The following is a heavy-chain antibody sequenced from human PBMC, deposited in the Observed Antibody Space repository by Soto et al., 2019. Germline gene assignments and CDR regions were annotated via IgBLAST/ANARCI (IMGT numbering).Heavy chain of an antibody. Sequence: GGSLRLSCAASGFTFDDYAMHWVRQAPGKGLEWVSGISWNSGSIGYADSVEGRFTISRDNAKNSLYLQMNSLRAEDTALYYCAKGDSYDFLYYFDYWGQGTLVTVSS. CDR2: ISWNSGSI. CDR1: GFTFDDYA. D-gene: IGHD3-3*01. CDR3: AKGDSYDFLYYFDY. J-gene: IGHJ4*02. V-gene: IGHV3-9*01.